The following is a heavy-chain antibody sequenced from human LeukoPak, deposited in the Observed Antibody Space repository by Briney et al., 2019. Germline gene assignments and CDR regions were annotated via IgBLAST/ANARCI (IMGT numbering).Heavy chain of an antibody. CDR1: GFTFSSYA. V-gene: IGHV3-23*01. CDR3: AQKTPGTHPFDY. D-gene: IGHD6-13*01. CDR2: CGTDGDT. Sequence: GGSLRLSCAASGFTFSSYAMNWVRQAPGKGLEWVSACGTDGDTYYADSVRGRFTISSDNARNTAYLQMSSLRAEDTAVYYCAQKTPGTHPFDYWGQGILVTVSS. J-gene: IGHJ4*02.